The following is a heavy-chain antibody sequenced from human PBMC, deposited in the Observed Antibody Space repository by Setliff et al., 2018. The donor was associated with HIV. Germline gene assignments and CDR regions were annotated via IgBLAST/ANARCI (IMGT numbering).Heavy chain of an antibody. J-gene: IGHJ3*02. CDR3: AKTSVGATGLYAFDI. CDR2: IYTTGST. CDR1: GGSIGSGSHY. V-gene: IGHV4-61*09. Sequence: ASETLSLTCTVSGGSIGSGSHYWSWIRQPAGKGLEWIGHIYTTGSTNYNPSLKSWVTISADTSNNQFSLRLTSMTAADTAVYYCAKTSVGATGLYAFDIWGQGTMVTVSS. D-gene: IGHD1-26*01.